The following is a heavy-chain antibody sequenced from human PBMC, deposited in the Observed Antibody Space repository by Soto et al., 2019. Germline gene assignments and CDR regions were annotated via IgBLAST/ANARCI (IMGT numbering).Heavy chain of an antibody. V-gene: IGHV1-69*13. CDR3: ARGRPTTVTSNNYYYYGMDV. CDR2: IIPIFGTA. J-gene: IGHJ6*02. D-gene: IGHD4-17*01. CDR1: GGTFSSYA. Sequence: GASVKVSCKASGGTFSSYAISWVRQAPGEGLEWMGGIIPIFGTANYAQKFQGRVTITADESTSTAYMELSSLRSEDTAVYYCARGRPTTVTSNNYYYYGMDVWGQGTTVTVSS.